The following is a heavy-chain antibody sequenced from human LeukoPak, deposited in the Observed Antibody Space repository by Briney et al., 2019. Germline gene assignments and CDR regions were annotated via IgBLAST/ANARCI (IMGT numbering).Heavy chain of an antibody. CDR1: GYTFTDYY. D-gene: IGHD2-8*01. V-gene: IGHV1-2*02. CDR2: INPNSGGT. CDR3: ARAPPGVRYGRPIFDF. Sequence: ASVKVSCKASGYTFTDYYMHWVRQAPGQGLEWMGWINPNSGGTNYAQKFQGRVTMTRDKSISTAYMELYSLRSDDTAVYYCARAPPGVRYGRPIFDFWGQGTLVTVSS. J-gene: IGHJ4*02.